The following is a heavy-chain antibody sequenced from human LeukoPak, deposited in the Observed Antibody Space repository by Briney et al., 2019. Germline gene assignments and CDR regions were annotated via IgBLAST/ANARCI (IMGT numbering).Heavy chain of an antibody. V-gene: IGHV1-8*01. CDR3: ARGSGHYYGWYFDL. CDR1: GYTFTSYD. CDR2: MNPNSGNT. J-gene: IGHJ2*01. D-gene: IGHD3-22*01. Sequence: GASVKVSCKASGYTFTSYDINWVRQATGQGLEWMGWMNPNSGNTGYAQKFQGRVTMTRNTSISTAYMELSSLRSEDTAVYYCARGSGHYYGWYFDLWGRGTLVTVSS.